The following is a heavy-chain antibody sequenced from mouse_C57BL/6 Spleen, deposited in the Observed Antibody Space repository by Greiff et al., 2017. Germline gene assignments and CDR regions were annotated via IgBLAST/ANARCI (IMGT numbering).Heavy chain of an antibody. D-gene: IGHD3-2*02. CDR2: IDPETGGT. CDR3: TREDSSGIYAMDY. CDR1: GYTFTDYE. V-gene: IGHV1-15*01. Sequence: VKLVESGAELVRPGASVTLSCKASGYTFTDYEMHWVKQTPVHGLEWIGAIDPETGGTAYNQKFKGKAILTADKSSSTAYMELRSLTSEDSAVYYCTREDSSGIYAMDYWGQGTSVTVSS. J-gene: IGHJ4*01.